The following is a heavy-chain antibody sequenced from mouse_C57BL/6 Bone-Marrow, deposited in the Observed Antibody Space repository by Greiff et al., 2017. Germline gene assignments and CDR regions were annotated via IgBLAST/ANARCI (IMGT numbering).Heavy chain of an antibody. J-gene: IGHJ3*01. V-gene: IGHV5-6*01. Sequence: EVHLVESGGDLVKPGGSLKLSCAASGFTFSSYGMSWVRQTPDKRLEWVATISSGGSYTYYPDSVKGRFTISRDNAKNTLYLQMSSLKSEDTAMYDCAREDYYGSSYAWFAYWGQGTLVTVSA. D-gene: IGHD1-1*01. CDR2: ISSGGSYT. CDR1: GFTFSSYG. CDR3: AREDYYGSSYAWFAY.